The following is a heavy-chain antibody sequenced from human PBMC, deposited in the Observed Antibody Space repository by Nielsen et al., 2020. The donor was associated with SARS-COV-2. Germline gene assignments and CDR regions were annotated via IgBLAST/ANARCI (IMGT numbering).Heavy chain of an antibody. CDR2: FDPEDGGI. CDR3: ASPPYDNSGLDFDS. D-gene: IGHD3-22*01. CDR1: GNTLSGVS. V-gene: IGHV1-24*01. J-gene: IGHJ4*02. Sequence: ASVKVSCKVSGNTLSGVSMHWVRQAPGKGLEWMGGFDPEDGGITYAQKFQGRVTMTEDSSTDTAYMELSSLRSEDTAVYYCASPPYDNSGLDFDSWGQGTLVAVSS.